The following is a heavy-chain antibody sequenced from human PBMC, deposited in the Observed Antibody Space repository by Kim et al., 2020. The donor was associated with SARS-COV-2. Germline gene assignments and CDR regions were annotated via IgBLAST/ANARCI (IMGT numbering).Heavy chain of an antibody. CDR1: GFTFSSYG. J-gene: IGHJ6*02. Sequence: GGSLRLSCAASGFTFSSYGMHWVRQAPGKGLEWVAVIWYDGSNKYYADSVKGRFTISRDNSKNTLYLQMNSLRAEDTAVYYCAREGGVGLQKGYYYYYGMDVWGQGTTVTVSS. V-gene: IGHV3-33*01. D-gene: IGHD4-4*01. CDR2: IWYDGSNK. CDR3: AREGGVGLQKGYYYYYGMDV.